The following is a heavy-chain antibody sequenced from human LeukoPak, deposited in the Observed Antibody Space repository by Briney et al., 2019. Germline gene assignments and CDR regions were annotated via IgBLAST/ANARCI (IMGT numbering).Heavy chain of an antibody. J-gene: IGHJ4*02. CDR1: GYTFTSYA. CDR3: AKGWGNEQWLGKLEDY. Sequence: ASVKVSCKASGYTFTSYAMNWVRQAPGQGLEWMGWINTNTGNPTYAQGFTGRFVFSLDTSVSTAYLQMNSLRAEDTAVYYCAKGWGNEQWLGKLEDYWGQGTLVTVSS. D-gene: IGHD6-19*01. CDR2: INTNTGNP. V-gene: IGHV7-4-1*02.